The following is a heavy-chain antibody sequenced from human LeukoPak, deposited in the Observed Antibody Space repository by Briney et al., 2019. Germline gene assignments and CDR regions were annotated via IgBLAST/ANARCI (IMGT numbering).Heavy chain of an antibody. CDR3: AKVLEWLAPDYYYGMDV. CDR2: ISGSGGST. CDR1: GFTFSSYA. V-gene: IGHV3-23*01. D-gene: IGHD6-19*01. Sequence: GGSLRLSCAASGFTFSSYAMSWVRQAPGKGLEWVSAISGSGGSTYYADSVKGRFTISRDNFKNTLYLQMNSLRAEDTAVYYCAKVLEWLAPDYYYGMDVWGQGTTVTVSS. J-gene: IGHJ6*02.